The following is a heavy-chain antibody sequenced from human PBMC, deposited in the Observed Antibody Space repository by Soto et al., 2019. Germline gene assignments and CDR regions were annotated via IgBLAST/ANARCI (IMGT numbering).Heavy chain of an antibody. CDR3: ASATVVAATFDF. CDR2: ISSGSSNI. CDR1: GFAFRSYN. J-gene: IGHJ4*02. D-gene: IGHD2-15*01. V-gene: IGHV3-21*01. Sequence: GGSLRLSCAASGFAFRSYNMNWVRQAPGKGLEWVASISSGSSNIYYADSVKGRLTISRDNAKNSLFLQMDSLRAEDSAVYYCASATVVAATFDFWGQGTLVTVSS.